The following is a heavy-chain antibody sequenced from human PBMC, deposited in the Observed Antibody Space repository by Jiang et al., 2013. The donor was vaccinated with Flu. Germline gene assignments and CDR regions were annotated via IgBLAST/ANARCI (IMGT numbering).Heavy chain of an antibody. J-gene: IGHJ5*01. V-gene: IGHV3-72*01. Sequence: GDKASSYTTQYAASVKGRFTISRDDSKKSMYLQMNNLKTEDTAVYYCARGFRGFDSWGQGTLVTVSS. CDR2: GDKASSYTT. CDR3: ARGFRGFDS.